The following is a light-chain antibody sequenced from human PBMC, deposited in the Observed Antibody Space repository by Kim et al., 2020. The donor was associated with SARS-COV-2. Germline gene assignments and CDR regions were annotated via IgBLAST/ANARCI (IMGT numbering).Light chain of an antibody. CDR3: QTYNCALT. CDR1: QGISNY. CDR2: AAS. J-gene: IGKJ2*01. Sequence: DIQMTQSPSSLSASVGDRVTITCRASQGISNYVAWYQQKPGKVPKLLIYAASTLQSGVPSRFSGSGSGTDFTLTISVLQPEDVATYCYQTYNCALTFGRGTKVDIK. V-gene: IGKV1-27*01.